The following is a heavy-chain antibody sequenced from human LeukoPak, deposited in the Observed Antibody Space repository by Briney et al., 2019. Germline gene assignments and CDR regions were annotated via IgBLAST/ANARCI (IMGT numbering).Heavy chain of an antibody. CDR3: ARVGRDGYNWTFAY. CDR2: INHSGST. V-gene: IGHV4-34*01. CDR1: GVSFSGYY. D-gene: IGHD5-24*01. J-gene: IGHJ4*02. Sequence: SETLSLTRAVYGVSFSGYYWSWLRQPPGKGLEWIGEINHSGSTNYNPSLKSRVTISVDTSKNQFSLKLSSATAADTAVYYCARVGRDGYNWTFAYWGQASLVTVHS.